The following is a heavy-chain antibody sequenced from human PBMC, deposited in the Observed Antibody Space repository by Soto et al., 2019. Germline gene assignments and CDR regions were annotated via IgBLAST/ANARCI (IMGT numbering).Heavy chain of an antibody. CDR2: MNPNSGNT. CDR1: GYTFTSYD. D-gene: IGHD1-26*01. V-gene: IGHV1-8*01. CDR3: ARRLIGGSYWGRSGWFDP. J-gene: IGHJ5*02. Sequence: ASVKVSCKASGYTFTSYDINWVRQATGQGLEWMGWMNPNSGNTGYAQKFQGRVTMTRNTSISTAYMELSSLRSEDTAVYYCARRLIGGSYWGRSGWFDPWGQGTLVTVSS.